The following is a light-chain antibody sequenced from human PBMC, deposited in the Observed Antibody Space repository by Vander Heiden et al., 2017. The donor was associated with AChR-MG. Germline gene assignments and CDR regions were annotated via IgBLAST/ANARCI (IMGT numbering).Light chain of an antibody. CDR2: SNN. CDR1: SSNIGSNT. CDR3: AAWNDSLKV. V-gene: IGLV1-44*01. J-gene: IGLJ3*02. Sequence: QSVLTQPPSASGTPGPRLTFSCSGSSSNIGSNTVSWYQQLPVPAPKLLIYSNNQRPSGVPDRCSGSKSGTAASLAISGLQTEDEADYYCAAWNDSLKVFGGGTKLTVL.